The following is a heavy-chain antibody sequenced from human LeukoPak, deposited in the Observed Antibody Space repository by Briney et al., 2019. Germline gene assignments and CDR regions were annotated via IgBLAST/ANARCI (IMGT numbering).Heavy chain of an antibody. Sequence: GGSLRLSCAASGFTFSNYGMNWVRQAPGKGLEWVSALSSSGGSTYYAESVKGRFTISRDNSKNTLYLQMSSLRAEDTAVYYCAKGGGFDWLNYYYVDVWGKGTTVIISS. CDR2: LSSSGGST. CDR1: GFTFSNYG. V-gene: IGHV3-23*01. CDR3: AKGGGFDWLNYYYVDV. J-gene: IGHJ6*03. D-gene: IGHD3-9*01.